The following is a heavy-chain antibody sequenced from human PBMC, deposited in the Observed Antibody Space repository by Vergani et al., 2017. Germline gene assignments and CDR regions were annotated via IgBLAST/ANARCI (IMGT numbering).Heavy chain of an antibody. J-gene: IGHJ4*02. CDR1: SFKLGDYG. CDR3: ARETRDTPSSLDY. Sequence: QVQLVESGGGVVQPGRSLRLSCTPSSFKLGDYGMHWVRQAPGRGLEWVSMTWYEGNNNYYADYVKGRFTISKDISKNTLYLQMNSLRGDGTAVYSCARETRDTPSSLDYWGQGTLVTVSS. D-gene: IGHD5-24*01. CDR2: TWYEGNNN. V-gene: IGHV3-33*01.